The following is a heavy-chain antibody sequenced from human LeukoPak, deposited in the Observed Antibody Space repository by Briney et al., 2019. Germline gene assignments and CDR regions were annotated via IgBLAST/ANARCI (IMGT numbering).Heavy chain of an antibody. CDR2: IYSSGSA. V-gene: IGHV4-39*01. D-gene: IGHD3-3*01. Sequence: SETLSLTCTVSGGSINSNNYYWGWIRQPPGKGLEWIGSIYSSGSAYYNPSLKSRVTISVDTSKNQFSLRLSSVTAADTAVYYRARARRFSSTSRPKSEPKNWFDPWGQGTPVTVSS. J-gene: IGHJ5*02. CDR1: GGSINSNNYY. CDR3: ARARRFSSTSRPKSEPKNWFDP.